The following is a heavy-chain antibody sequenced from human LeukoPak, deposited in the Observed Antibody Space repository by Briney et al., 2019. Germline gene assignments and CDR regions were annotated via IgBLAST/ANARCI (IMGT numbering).Heavy chain of an antibody. Sequence: GASVKVSCKASGGGVSSYAISWVRQAPGQGLEWMGRIIPIFGTANYAQKFQGRVTITADIASSTAYMELTSLTSEDTAVYFCAKQGAARQDYYMDVWGNGTTVTVSS. D-gene: IGHD5-18*01. CDR3: AKQGAARQDYYMDV. CDR2: IIPIFGTA. CDR1: GGGVSSYA. J-gene: IGHJ6*03. V-gene: IGHV1-69*06.